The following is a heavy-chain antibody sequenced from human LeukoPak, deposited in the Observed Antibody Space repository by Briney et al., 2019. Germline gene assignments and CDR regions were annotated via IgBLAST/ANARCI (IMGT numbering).Heavy chain of an antibody. CDR1: GGSINSTNYY. J-gene: IGHJ4*02. Sequence: NPSETLSLTCTVSGGSINSTNYYWGWIRQPPGKGLEWIGYIFYSGSTNYNPSLKSRVTISVDTSKNQFSLGLSSVTAADTAVYYCARGPTRYYFDCWGQGTLVTVSS. V-gene: IGHV4-61*05. CDR3: ARGPTRYYFDC. CDR2: IFYSGST.